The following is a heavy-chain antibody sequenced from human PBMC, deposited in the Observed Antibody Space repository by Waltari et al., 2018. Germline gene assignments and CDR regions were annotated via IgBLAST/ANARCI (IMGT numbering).Heavy chain of an antibody. CDR2: VHGTTGRT. CDR1: GDSATSSYL. V-gene: IGHV4-4*02. J-gene: IGHJ5*02. Sequence: QLRESGPGLVKPSGTLSHSCAVSGDSATSSYLCNWVRQSPHKGLEGLGQVHGTTGRTHDNPSFASRVTVSLDTSNNEFSLKVTSATAADTAVYYCARDRGRGLYLDTWGPGTLVTVSP. D-gene: IGHD2-15*01. CDR3: ARDRGRGLYLDT.